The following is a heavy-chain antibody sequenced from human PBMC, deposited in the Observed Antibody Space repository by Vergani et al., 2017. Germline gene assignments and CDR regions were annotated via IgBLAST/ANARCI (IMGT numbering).Heavy chain of an antibody. CDR3: VKEKIDLGSYFFDS. CDR1: GFTFSNSA. J-gene: IGHJ4*01. V-gene: IGHV3-23*01. Sequence: EVHLLESGGGLVQSGGSLSLSCAASGFTFSNSAVSWVRQAPGRGLAWVSSISGPGLSTSYADSVKGRFSISRDNSKNTVFLQMHSLRAEDTAIYYCVKEKIDLGSYFFDSWGHGILVTVSS. CDR2: ISGPGLST. D-gene: IGHD2/OR15-2a*01.